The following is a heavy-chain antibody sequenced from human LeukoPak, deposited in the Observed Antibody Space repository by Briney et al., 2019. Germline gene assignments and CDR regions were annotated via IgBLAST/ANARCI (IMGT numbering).Heavy chain of an antibody. V-gene: IGHV1-2*02. CDR3: ATLETGYNSDY. CDR1: GYTFTGYY. CDR2: INPNSGDT. Sequence: ASVKVSCKASGYTFTGYYMHWVRQAPGQGLEWMGWINPNSGDTNYAQKFQGRVTMTRDTSISTAYMELSRLRSDDTAVYYCATLETGYNSDYWGQGTLVTVSS. J-gene: IGHJ4*02. D-gene: IGHD5-24*01.